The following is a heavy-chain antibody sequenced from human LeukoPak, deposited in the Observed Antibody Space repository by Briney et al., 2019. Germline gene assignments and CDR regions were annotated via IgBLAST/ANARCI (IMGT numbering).Heavy chain of an antibody. CDR2: ISGSGGST. CDR3: AKDLSSYSGSYFFDY. CDR1: GFTFSSYA. Sequence: AGGSLRLSCAVSGFTFSSYAMSWVRQAPGKGLEWVSAISGSGGSTYYADSVKGRFTISRDNSKNTLYLQMNSLRAEDTAVYYCAKDLSSYSGSYFFDYWGQGTLVTVSS. J-gene: IGHJ4*02. D-gene: IGHD1-26*01. V-gene: IGHV3-23*01.